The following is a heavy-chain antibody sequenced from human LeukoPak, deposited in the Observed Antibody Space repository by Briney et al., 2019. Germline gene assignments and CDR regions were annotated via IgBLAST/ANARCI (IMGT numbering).Heavy chain of an antibody. D-gene: IGHD5-12*01. J-gene: IGHJ6*02. Sequence: PSETLSLTCTVSGGSISSYYWSWIRQPAGKGLEWIGRIYTSGSTNYNPSLKSRVTMSVDTSKNQFSLKLSSVTAADTAVYYCARVYSLWGDYYYYGMDVWGQGTTVTVSS. V-gene: IGHV4-4*07. CDR2: IYTSGST. CDR1: GGSISSYY. CDR3: ARVYSLWGDYYYYGMDV.